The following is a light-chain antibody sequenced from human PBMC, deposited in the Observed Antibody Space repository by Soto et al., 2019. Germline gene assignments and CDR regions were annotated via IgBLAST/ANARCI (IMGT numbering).Light chain of an antibody. V-gene: IGKV3-20*01. Sequence: EIVLTQSPGTLSLSPGERATLSCRASQSVSSSYLAWYQQKPGQAPRLLIYGASSRATGIPDRFSGSGSGTYFTLTISRLEPEDFAVYYCQQYGSSQTFGQGTKVDIK. J-gene: IGKJ1*01. CDR1: QSVSSSY. CDR3: QQYGSSQT. CDR2: GAS.